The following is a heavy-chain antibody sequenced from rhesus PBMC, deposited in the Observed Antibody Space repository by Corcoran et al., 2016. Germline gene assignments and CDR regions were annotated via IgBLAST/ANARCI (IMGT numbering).Heavy chain of an antibody. CDR3: ASLPYSGRLWGLGY. V-gene: IGHV4-160*01. CDR1: GGSISSNY. Sequence: QVQLQESGPGLVKPSETLSLTCAVSGGSISSNYWSWIRQAPGKGPAWIGRIYGGGWCTDYHPSLKSRVTISTDTSKNQFSLMLSSVTAADTAVYYCASLPYSGRLWGLGYWGQGVLVTVSS. J-gene: IGHJ4*01. D-gene: IGHD6-25*01. CDR2: IYGGGWCT.